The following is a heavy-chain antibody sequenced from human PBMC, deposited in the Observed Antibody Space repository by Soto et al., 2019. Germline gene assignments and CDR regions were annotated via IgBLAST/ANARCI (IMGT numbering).Heavy chain of an antibody. CDR2: IYHSGGT. CDR3: ARDSRSGYYLEY. D-gene: IGHD3-22*01. J-gene: IGHJ4*02. V-gene: IGHV4-30-2*01. Sequence: QLQLRESGSGLVKPSQTLSLTCTVSGDSISSGGYSWNWIRQPAGKGLEWIGYIYHSGGTDYNPSLKSRVTITVDSSNNQFSLKLRSVTAADTAVYYCARDSRSGYYLEYWGQGTLVTVSS. CDR1: GDSISSGGYS.